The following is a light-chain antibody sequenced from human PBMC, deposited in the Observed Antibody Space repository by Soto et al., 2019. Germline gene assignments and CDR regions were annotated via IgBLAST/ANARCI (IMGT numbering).Light chain of an antibody. Sequence: ESVMSQSPLSLSVTPGEPASISCRSSQSLLHSNGYNYLDWYLQKPGQSPQLLIYLGSFRAAGVPDRFSGSVSGADFTLKISRVEAADVRVYYCMQALQTPSFGGGTKVEIK. J-gene: IGKJ4*01. V-gene: IGKV2-28*01. CDR1: QSLLHSNGYNY. CDR3: MQALQTPS. CDR2: LGS.